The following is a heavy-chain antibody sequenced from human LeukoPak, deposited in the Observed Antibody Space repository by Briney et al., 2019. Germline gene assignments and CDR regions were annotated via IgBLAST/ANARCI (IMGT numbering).Heavy chain of an antibody. Sequence: GASVKVSCKASGDTFSSYAISWVRQAPGQGLEWMGGIIPIFGTANYAQKFQGRVTITADKSTSTAYMELSSLRSEDTAVYYCAREGVHDYGDYGGIFDYWGQGTLVTVSS. CDR1: GDTFSSYA. CDR2: IIPIFGTA. D-gene: IGHD4-17*01. J-gene: IGHJ4*02. CDR3: AREGVHDYGDYGGIFDY. V-gene: IGHV1-69*06.